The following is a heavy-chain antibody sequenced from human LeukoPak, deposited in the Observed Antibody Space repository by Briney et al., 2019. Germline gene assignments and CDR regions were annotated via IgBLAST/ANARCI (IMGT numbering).Heavy chain of an antibody. J-gene: IGHJ5*02. CDR2: MYYSGNS. CDR1: GGSITSSSYY. D-gene: IGHD6-6*01. CDR3: VGRHTSSSRGFDP. V-gene: IGHV4-39*01. Sequence: KPSETLSLTCTVSGGSITSSSYYWGWIRQSPGKGLEWFGSMYYSGNSYYNPSLKSRVTISVDTSKNQFSLKLSSVTAADTAVYYCVGRHTSSSRGFDPWGQGSLVTVSS.